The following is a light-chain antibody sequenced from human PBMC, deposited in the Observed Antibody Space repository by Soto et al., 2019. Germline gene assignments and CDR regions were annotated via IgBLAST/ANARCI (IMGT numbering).Light chain of an antibody. CDR3: QSYDSSLSGVV. J-gene: IGLJ2*01. CDR1: SSNIGAGYD. CDR2: GNS. Sequence: VLTQPPSVSGAPGQRVTISCTGSSSNIGAGYDVHWYQQLPGTAPKLLIYGNSNRPSGVPDRFSGSKSGTSASLAITGLQADDEADYYCQSYDSSLSGVVFGGGTKLTVL. V-gene: IGLV1-40*01.